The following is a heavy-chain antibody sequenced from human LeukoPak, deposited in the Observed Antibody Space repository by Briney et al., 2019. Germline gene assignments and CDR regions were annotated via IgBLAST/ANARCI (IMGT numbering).Heavy chain of an antibody. CDR2: IYHSGTI. Sequence: SETLSLTCTVSGGSIINHFWSWIRQPPGKGLEGIGYIYHSGTISYNPSLKSRVAISVDTSKNQFPLRLISMTPADTAVYYCARGGDGYNFGDYWGQGILVTVSS. CDR1: GGSIINHF. J-gene: IGHJ4*02. CDR3: ARGGDGYNFGDY. V-gene: IGHV4-59*11. D-gene: IGHD5-24*01.